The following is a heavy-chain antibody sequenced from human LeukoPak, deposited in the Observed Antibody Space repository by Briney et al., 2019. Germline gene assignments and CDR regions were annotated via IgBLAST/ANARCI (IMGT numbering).Heavy chain of an antibody. V-gene: IGHV1-24*01. CDR2: FDPEDGET. Sequence: ASVKVSCKVSGYTLTELSMHWVRQAPGKGLEWMGGFDPEDGETIYAQKFQGRVTMTEDTSTDTAYMELSSLRSEDTAVYYCATAPYCSGGSCYSGGVPGDYWGQGTLVTVSS. CDR1: GYTLTELS. CDR3: ATAPYCSGGSCYSGGVPGDY. J-gene: IGHJ4*02. D-gene: IGHD2-15*01.